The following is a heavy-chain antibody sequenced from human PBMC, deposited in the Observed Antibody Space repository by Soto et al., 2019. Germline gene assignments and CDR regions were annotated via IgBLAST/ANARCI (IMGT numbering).Heavy chain of an antibody. CDR2: IWYDGSNK. CDR3: ARISGWFHYYYGMDV. D-gene: IGHD6-19*01. Sequence: QVQLVESGGGVVQPGRSLRLSCAASGFTFSSYGMHWVRQAPGKGLEWVAVIWYDGSNKYYADSVKGRFTISRDNSKNTLYLQMNSLRAEDTAVYYCARISGWFHYYYGMDVWGQGTTVTVSS. V-gene: IGHV3-33*01. CDR1: GFTFSSYG. J-gene: IGHJ6*02.